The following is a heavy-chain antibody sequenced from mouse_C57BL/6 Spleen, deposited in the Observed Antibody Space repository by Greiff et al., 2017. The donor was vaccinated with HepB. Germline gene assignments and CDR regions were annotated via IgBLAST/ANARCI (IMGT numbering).Heavy chain of an antibody. J-gene: IGHJ3*01. CDR3: TRSEGYDWAWFAY. CDR1: GYTFTDYE. CDR2: IDPETGGT. D-gene: IGHD2-2*01. V-gene: IGHV1-15*01. Sequence: VQLQQSGAELVRPGASVTLSCKASGYTFTDYEMHWVKQTPVHGLEWIGAIDPETGGTAYNQKFKGKAILTADKSSSTAYMELRSLTSEDSAVYYCTRSEGYDWAWFAYWGQGTLVTVSA.